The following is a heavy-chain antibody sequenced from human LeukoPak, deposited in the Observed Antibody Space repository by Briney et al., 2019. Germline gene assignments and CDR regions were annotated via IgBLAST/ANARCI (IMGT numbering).Heavy chain of an antibody. CDR1: GFTFSSYG. CDR2: ISYDGSNK. J-gene: IGHJ3*02. Sequence: PGRSLRLSCAASGFTFSSYGMHWVRQALGKGLEWVAVISYDGSNKYYADSVKGRFTISRDNSKNTLYLQMNSLRAEDTAVYYCAWGKGDSSHHGDFDIWGQGTMVTVSS. D-gene: IGHD2-15*01. CDR3: AWGKGDSSHHGDFDI. V-gene: IGHV3-30*03.